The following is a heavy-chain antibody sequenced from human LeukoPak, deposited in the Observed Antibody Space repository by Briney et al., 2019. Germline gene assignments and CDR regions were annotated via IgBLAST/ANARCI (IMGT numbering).Heavy chain of an antibody. CDR1: GFTFSSYG. CDR2: ISGSGGST. V-gene: IGHV3-23*01. CDR3: AKDGGYYDFWSGYPPS. J-gene: IGHJ4*02. D-gene: IGHD3-3*01. Sequence: GGSLRLSCAASGFTFSSYGMHWVRLAPGKGLEWVAVISGSGGSTYYADSVKGRFTISRDNSKNTLYLQMNSLRAEDTAVYYCAKDGGYYDFWSGYPPSWGQGTLVTVSS.